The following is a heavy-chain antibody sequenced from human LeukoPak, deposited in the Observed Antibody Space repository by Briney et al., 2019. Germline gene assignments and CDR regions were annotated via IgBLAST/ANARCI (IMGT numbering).Heavy chain of an antibody. Sequence: SVKVSCKASGGTFSSYAISWVRQAPGQGLEWMGGIIPIFGTANYAQKFQGRVTITADESTSTAYMELSSLRSEDTAVYYCAREFKVDTGYDFWAPLYDYWGQGTLVTVSS. J-gene: IGHJ4*02. CDR3: AREFKVDTGYDFWAPLYDY. V-gene: IGHV1-69*13. D-gene: IGHD3-3*01. CDR2: IIPIFGTA. CDR1: GGTFSSYA.